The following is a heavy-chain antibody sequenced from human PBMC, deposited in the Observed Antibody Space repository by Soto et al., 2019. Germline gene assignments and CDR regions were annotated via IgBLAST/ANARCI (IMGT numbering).Heavy chain of an antibody. V-gene: IGHV4-28*01. Sequence: QVQLQESGPGLVKPSDTLSLTCAVSGYSISSSNWWGWIRQPPGKGLEWIGYIYYSGTTYYNPSLKTRVTMSVATSKNQFSLTLTSVTAVDTAVYYCASREIQGPIDYWGQGTLVTVSS. CDR2: IYYSGTT. CDR1: GYSISSSNW. J-gene: IGHJ4*02. D-gene: IGHD1-26*01. CDR3: ASREIQGPIDY.